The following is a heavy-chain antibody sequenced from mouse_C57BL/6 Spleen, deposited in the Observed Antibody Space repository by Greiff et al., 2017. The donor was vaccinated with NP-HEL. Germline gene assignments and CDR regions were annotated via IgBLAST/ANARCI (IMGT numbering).Heavy chain of an antibody. J-gene: IGHJ3*01. V-gene: IGHV1-18*01. D-gene: IGHD2-3*01. CDR1: GYTFTDYN. CDR3: ARPYDGYQFAD. CDR2: INPNNGGT. Sequence: EVKLMESGPELVKPGASVKIPCKASGYTFTDYNMDWVKQSHGKSLEWIGDINPNNGGTIYNQKFKGKATLTVDKSSSTAYMELRSLTSEDTAVYYCARPYDGYQFADWGQGTLVTVSA.